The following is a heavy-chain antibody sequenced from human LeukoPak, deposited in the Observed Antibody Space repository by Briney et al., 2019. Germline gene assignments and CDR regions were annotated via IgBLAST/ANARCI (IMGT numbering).Heavy chain of an antibody. D-gene: IGHD2-2*01. CDR3: ARDSCTSTSCSSRAYYFDY. CDR2: INHSGST. J-gene: IGHJ4*02. Sequence: KPSETLSLTCAVYGGSFSGYYWSWVRQPPGKGREWVGEINHSGSTNYNPSLKSRVTISVETSKKQFSLKLRSLTAADTAVYYCARDSCTSTSCSSRAYYFDYWGQGTLVTVSS. V-gene: IGHV4-34*01. CDR1: GGSFSGYY.